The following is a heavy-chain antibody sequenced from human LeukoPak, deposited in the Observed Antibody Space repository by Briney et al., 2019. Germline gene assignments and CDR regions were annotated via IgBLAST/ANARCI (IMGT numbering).Heavy chain of an antibody. CDR2: IYHSGST. CDR3: ARVAMVRGVIITGALDY. Sequence: SETLSLTCTVSGYSISSGYYRGWIRQPPGKGLEWIGSIYHSGSTYYNPSLKSRVTISVDTSKNQFSLKLSSVTAADTAVYYCARVAMVRGVIITGALDYWGQGTLVTVSS. CDR1: GYSISSGYY. V-gene: IGHV4-38-2*02. J-gene: IGHJ4*02. D-gene: IGHD3-10*01.